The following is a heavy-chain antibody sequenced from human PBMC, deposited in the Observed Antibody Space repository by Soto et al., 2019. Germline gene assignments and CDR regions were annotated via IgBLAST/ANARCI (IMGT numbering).Heavy chain of an antibody. CDR1: GFTFSSYA. D-gene: IGHD5-12*01. J-gene: IGHJ4*02. CDR3: AKDRDIVTTILHY. CDR2: ISGSAGST. Sequence: EVQLLESGGGLVQPGGSLRLSCAASGFTFSSYAMSWVRQAPGKGLDWVSGISGSAGSTYYADSGKGRFTISRDNSKNTLYLQMNSLRAEDTAVYYCAKDRDIVTTILHYWGQGTLVTVSS. V-gene: IGHV3-23*01.